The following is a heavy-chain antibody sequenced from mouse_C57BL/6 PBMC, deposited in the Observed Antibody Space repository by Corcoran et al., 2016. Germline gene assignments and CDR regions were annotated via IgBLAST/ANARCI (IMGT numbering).Heavy chain of an antibody. CDR3: ARDDYDEGSAMDY. Sequence: DVQLTESGPGLVKPSQYLSLTCSVTGYSITSGYCWNWIRQFPGNKLEWMGYISYDGSNNYNPSLKNRISITRDTSKNQFFLKLNSVTTEDTATYYCARDDYDEGSAMDYWGQGTSVTVSS. CDR2: ISYDGSN. CDR1: GYSITSGYC. J-gene: IGHJ4*01. D-gene: IGHD2-4*01. V-gene: IGHV3-6*01.